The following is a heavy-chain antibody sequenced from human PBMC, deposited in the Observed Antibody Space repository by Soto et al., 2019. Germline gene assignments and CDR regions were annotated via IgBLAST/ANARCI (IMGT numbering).Heavy chain of an antibody. CDR2: INPKSGGT. D-gene: IGHD2-8*01. J-gene: IGHJ6*02. V-gene: IGHV1-2*04. CDR3: ARGDSTDCSNGVCSFFYNHDMDV. CDR1: GYSFTDYH. Sequence: GASVKVSCKSSGYSFTDYHIHWGRQAPGQGLEWLGGINPKSGGTSTAQKFQGWVTMTTDTSISTASMELTRLTSDDTAIYYCARGDSTDCSNGVCSFFYNHDMDVWGQGTTVTVSS.